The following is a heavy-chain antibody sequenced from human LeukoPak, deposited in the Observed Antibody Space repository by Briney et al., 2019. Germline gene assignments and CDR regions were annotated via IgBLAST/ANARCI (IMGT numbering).Heavy chain of an antibody. D-gene: IGHD6-19*01. Sequence: QPGGSLRLSFAASGFTFSSYAMSWVRQAPGKGLEWVSAISGSGGSTYYADSVKGRFTISRDNSKNTLYLQMNSLRAEDTAVYYCAKGRIPPDSSGWYDYWGQGTLVTVSS. CDR3: AKGRIPPDSSGWYDY. J-gene: IGHJ4*02. CDR1: GFTFSSYA. V-gene: IGHV3-23*01. CDR2: ISGSGGST.